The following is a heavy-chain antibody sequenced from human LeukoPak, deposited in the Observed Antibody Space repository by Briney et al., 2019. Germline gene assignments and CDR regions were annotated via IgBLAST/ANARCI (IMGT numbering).Heavy chain of an antibody. CDR3: ARALRLAVNLDS. Sequence: PGGSLRLSCAASGITFSSYAMSWVRQAPGKGLEWVSAISGSGGSTYYADSVKGRFTISRDNAKSTLYLQMNSLRAEDTAVYYCARALRLAVNLDSWGQGTLVTVSS. CDR1: GITFSSYA. V-gene: IGHV3-23*01. J-gene: IGHJ5*01. CDR2: ISGSGGST. D-gene: IGHD6-19*01.